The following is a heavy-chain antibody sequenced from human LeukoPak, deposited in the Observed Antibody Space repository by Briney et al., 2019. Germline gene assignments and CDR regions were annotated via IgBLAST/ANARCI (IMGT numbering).Heavy chain of an antibody. V-gene: IGHV3-23*01. J-gene: IGHJ4*02. Sequence: HSGGSLRLSCAASGFTFSSYAMSWVRQAPGKGLEWVSAISGSGGSTYYADSVKGRFTISRDNSKNTLYLQMNSLRAEDTAVYYCAKDAPKGIAVAGTEYFDYWGQGTLVTVSS. CDR2: ISGSGGST. CDR3: AKDAPKGIAVAGTEYFDY. CDR1: GFTFSSYA. D-gene: IGHD6-19*01.